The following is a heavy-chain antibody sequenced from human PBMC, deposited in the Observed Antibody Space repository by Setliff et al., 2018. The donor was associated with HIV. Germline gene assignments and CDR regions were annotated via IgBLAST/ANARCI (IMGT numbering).Heavy chain of an antibody. D-gene: IGHD3-16*01. CDR2: IYYSVST. CDR1: GGSISSYY. J-gene: IGHJ3*02. CDR3: AREITYDYVWGSFRQGAFDI. V-gene: IGHV4-59*01. Sequence: PSETLSLTCTVSGGSISSYYWSWIRQPPGKGLEWIGYIYYSVSTNYNPSLKSRVTISVDTSRNHFSLKLISVTAADTAVYYCAREITYDYVWGSFRQGAFDIWGQGTLGTVSS.